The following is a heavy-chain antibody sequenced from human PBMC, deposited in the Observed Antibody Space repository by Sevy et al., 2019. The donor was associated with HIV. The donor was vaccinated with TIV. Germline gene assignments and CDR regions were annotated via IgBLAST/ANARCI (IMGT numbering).Heavy chain of an antibody. CDR2: IYYSGST. CDR1: GGSISCYY. J-gene: IGHJ5*02. D-gene: IGHD3-3*01. Sequence: SETLSLTCTVSGGSISCYYWSWIRQPPGKGLEWIGYIYYSGSTNYNPSLKSRVTISVDTSKNQFSLKLSSVTAADTAVYYCARVRFLEWLFTDNWFDPWGQGTLVTVSS. V-gene: IGHV4-59*01. CDR3: ARVRFLEWLFTDNWFDP.